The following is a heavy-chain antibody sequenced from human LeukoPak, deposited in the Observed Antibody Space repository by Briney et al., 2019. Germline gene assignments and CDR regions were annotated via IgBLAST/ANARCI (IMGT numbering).Heavy chain of an antibody. CDR2: ISYDGGNK. D-gene: IGHD3-22*01. Sequence: GGSLRLSCAASGFTFSSYAMHWVRQAPGKGLEWVAVISYDGGNKYYADSVKGRFTISRDNSKNTLYLQMNSLRAEDTAVYYCARGTYYYDSSSPQADYWGQGTLVTVSS. CDR1: GFTFSSYA. V-gene: IGHV3-30-3*01. J-gene: IGHJ4*02. CDR3: ARGTYYYDSSSPQADY.